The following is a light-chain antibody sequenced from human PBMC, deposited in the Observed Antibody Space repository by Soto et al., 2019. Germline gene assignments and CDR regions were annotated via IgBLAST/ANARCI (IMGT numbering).Light chain of an antibody. CDR1: QGIRSD. V-gene: IGKV1-6*01. CDR3: LQDYTYPYT. Sequence: AIQMTQYPSSLFASVGDRVTITCRASQGIRSDVAWYQQRPGKAPELLIYAAYNLQSGVSSRFSGSGSGTVFNLTISSLQPEDFATYYCLQDYTYPYTFGQGTKLEI. J-gene: IGKJ2*01. CDR2: AAY.